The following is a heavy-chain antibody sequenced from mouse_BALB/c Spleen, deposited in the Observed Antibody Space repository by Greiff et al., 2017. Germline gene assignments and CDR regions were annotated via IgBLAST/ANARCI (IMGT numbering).Heavy chain of an antibody. J-gene: IGHJ4*01. D-gene: IGHD3-1*01. CDR1: GFSLTDYG. Sequence: VQGVESGPGLVAPSQSLSITCTVSGFSLTDYGVSWIRQPPGKGLEWLGVIWGGGSTYYNSALKSRLSISKDNSKSQVFLKMNSLQTDDTAMYYCAKQRGARALYYYAMDYWGQGTSVTVSS. CDR2: IWGGGST. V-gene: IGHV2-6-5*01. CDR3: AKQRGARALYYYAMDY.